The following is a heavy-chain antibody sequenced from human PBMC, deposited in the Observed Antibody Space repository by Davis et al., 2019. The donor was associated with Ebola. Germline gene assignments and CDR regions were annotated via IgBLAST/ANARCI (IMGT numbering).Heavy chain of an antibody. CDR1: GGSISSSSYY. Sequence: PSETLSLTCTVSGGSISSSSYYWGWIRQPPGKGLEWIGSIYYSGSTYYNPSLKSRVTISVDTSKNQFSLKLSSVTAADTAVYYCARALGRSGHYYYYMDVWGKGTTVTVSS. CDR2: IYYSGST. CDR3: ARALGRSGHYYYYMDV. D-gene: IGHD3/OR15-3a*01. V-gene: IGHV4-39*07. J-gene: IGHJ6*03.